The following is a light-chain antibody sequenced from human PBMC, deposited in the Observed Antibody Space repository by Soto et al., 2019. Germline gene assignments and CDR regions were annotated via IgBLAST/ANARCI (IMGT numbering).Light chain of an antibody. J-gene: IGKJ1*01. V-gene: IGKV1-39*01. CDR3: QQSYSWT. Sequence: DIQMTQSPSSLSASVGDRVAITCRASQNISNYLNWYQQKPGKAPKLLIYAASSLQSGVPSRFSGSRSGTDFTLTISSLQPEDFAAYYCQQSYSWTFGQGTKVDIK. CDR2: AAS. CDR1: QNISNY.